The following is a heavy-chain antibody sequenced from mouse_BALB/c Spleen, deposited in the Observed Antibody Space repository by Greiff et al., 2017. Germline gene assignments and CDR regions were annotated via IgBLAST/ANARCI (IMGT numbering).Heavy chain of an antibody. CDR2: ISSGGSYT. CDR3: ARDRAY. Sequence: EVKLMESGGGLVKPGGSLTLSCAASGFTFSSYAMSWVRQSPEKRLEWVAEISSGGSYTYYPDTVTGRFTISRDNAKNTLYLEMSSLRSEDTAMYYCARDRAYWGQGTLVTVSA. CDR1: GFTFSSYA. V-gene: IGHV5-9-4*01. J-gene: IGHJ3*01.